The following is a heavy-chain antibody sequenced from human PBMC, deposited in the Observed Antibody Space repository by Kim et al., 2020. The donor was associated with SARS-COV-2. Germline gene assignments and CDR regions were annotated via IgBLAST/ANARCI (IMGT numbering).Heavy chain of an antibody. Sequence: YNPSLKSRVTISVDTSKNQFSLKLSSVTAADTAVYYCARALASGYLVFDYWGQGTLVTVSS. V-gene: IGHV4-31*02. CDR3: ARALASGYLVFDY. D-gene: IGHD3-22*01. J-gene: IGHJ4*02.